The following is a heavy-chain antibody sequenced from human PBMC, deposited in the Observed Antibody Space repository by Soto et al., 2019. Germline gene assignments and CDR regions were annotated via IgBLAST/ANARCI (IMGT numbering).Heavy chain of an antibody. CDR3: AREDMSGTFHFDD. V-gene: IGHV4-61*01. CDR1: GGSVSSGSYY. Sequence: SETLSLTCTVSGGSVSSGSYYWSWIRQPLGKGLEWIGYVYRSGTTNSNPALKSRVTVSEDKWKNQFSLSLNSVTAADTAVYYGAREDMSGTFHFDDWGPGIQVTFSS. D-gene: IGHD1-26*01. J-gene: IGHJ4*02. CDR2: VYRSGTT.